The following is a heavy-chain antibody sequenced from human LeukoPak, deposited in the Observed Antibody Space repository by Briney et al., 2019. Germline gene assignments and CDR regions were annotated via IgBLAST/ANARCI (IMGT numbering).Heavy chain of an antibody. CDR1: GGTLSSYA. V-gene: IGHV1-69*13. J-gene: IGHJ4*02. Sequence: GRSVKVSCKASGGTLSSYAISWVRQAPGQGLEWMGGIIPIFGTATYAQKFQGSVNVTADESTSTEYMELSSLGSEGTAVYYCARGEPIAARILDNWGQGTLVTVSS. CDR2: IIPIFGTA. CDR3: ARGEPIAARILDN. D-gene: IGHD6-6*01.